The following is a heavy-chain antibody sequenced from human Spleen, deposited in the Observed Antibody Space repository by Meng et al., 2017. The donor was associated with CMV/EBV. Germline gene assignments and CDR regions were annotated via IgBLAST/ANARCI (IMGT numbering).Heavy chain of an antibody. D-gene: IGHD7-27*01. V-gene: IGHV4-34*01. Sequence: SETLSLTCAVHGGSFSDYYWTWIRQPPGKGLEWIGSIYYSGSTNYNPSLKSRVTISLDTSKNQFSLKLSSVTATDTAVYYCARNGDAYSFDIWGQGTMVTVSS. CDR3: ARNGDAYSFDI. CDR2: IYYSGST. CDR1: GGSFSDYY. J-gene: IGHJ3*02.